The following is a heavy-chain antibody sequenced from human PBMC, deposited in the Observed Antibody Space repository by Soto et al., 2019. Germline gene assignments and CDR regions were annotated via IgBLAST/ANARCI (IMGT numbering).Heavy chain of an antibody. V-gene: IGHV3-23*01. CDR3: AKGLEMATINYFDY. J-gene: IGHJ4*02. CDR2: ISGSGGST. CDR1: GFTFSSYA. Sequence: PGGSLRLSCAASGFTFSSYAMSWVRLAPGKGLEWVSAISGSGGSTYYADSVKGRFTISRDNSKNTLYLQMNSLRAEDTAVYYCAKGLEMATINYFDYWGQGTLVTVSS. D-gene: IGHD5-12*01.